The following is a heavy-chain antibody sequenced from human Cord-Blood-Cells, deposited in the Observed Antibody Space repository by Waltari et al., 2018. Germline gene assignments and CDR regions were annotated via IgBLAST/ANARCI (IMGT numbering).Heavy chain of an antibody. CDR2: LNPSGST. Sequence: QVQLQQWGAGLLKPSEPLSLTCAVYGGSLSGYYWSWIRQPPAKGLEWIGELNPSGSTNYNPTLRSRVTISVDTSKNQFSLKLSLVTAADSAVYYCARGLGYCSSTSGYYYYYYMDVWGKGTTVTGSS. CDR1: GGSLSGYY. V-gene: IGHV4-34*01. J-gene: IGHJ6*03. D-gene: IGHD2-2*01. CDR3: ARGLGYCSSTSGYYYYYYMDV.